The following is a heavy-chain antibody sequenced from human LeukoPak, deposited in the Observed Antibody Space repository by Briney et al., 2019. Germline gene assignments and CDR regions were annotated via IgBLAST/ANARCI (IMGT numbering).Heavy chain of an antibody. CDR3: AKDRYYDSSGPDY. V-gene: IGHV3-30*04. J-gene: IGHJ4*02. D-gene: IGHD3-22*01. CDR2: ISYDGSNK. Sequence: GRSLRLSCAASGLTFSSYTMHWVRQAPGKGLEWVALISYDGSNKHYADSVKGRFTISRDNSKNTLYLQMNSLRAEDTAVYYCAKDRYYDSSGPDYWGQGTLVTVSS. CDR1: GLTFSSYT.